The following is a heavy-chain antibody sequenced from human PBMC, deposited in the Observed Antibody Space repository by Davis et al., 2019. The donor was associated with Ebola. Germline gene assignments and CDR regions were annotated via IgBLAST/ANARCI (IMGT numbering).Heavy chain of an antibody. CDR3: ARERGIVQTCGMDV. V-gene: IGHV1-2*02. Sequence: AASVKVSCKASGYTFTGYYMHWVRQAPGQGLEWMGWINPNSGGPNYAQKFQGRVTMTRDTSISTAYMELSRLRSDDTAVYYCARERGIVQTCGMDVWGQGTTVTVSS. D-gene: IGHD2-8*01. CDR1: GYTFTGYY. CDR2: INPNSGGP. J-gene: IGHJ6*02.